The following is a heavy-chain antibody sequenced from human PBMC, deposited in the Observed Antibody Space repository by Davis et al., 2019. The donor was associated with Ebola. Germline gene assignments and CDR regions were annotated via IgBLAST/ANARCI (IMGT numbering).Heavy chain of an antibody. Sequence: AASVKVSCKAFGYTSASYGISWVRQAPGQGLEWMGWISAYNGNTNYAQKLQGRVTMTTDTSTSTAYMELRSLRSDDTAVYYCARDFYECGGGSCYLLWRDNWFDPWGQGTLVTVSS. CDR1: GYTSASYG. J-gene: IGHJ5*02. V-gene: IGHV1-18*01. CDR3: ARDFYECGGGSCYLLWRDNWFDP. D-gene: IGHD2-15*01. CDR2: ISAYNGNT.